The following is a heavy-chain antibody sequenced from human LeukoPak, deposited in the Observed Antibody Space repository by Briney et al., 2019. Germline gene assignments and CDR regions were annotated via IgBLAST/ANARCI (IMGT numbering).Heavy chain of an antibody. CDR1: GGAISSYY. CDR3: ARGPYSSSWFIDY. V-gene: IGHV4-59*01. Sequence: PSETLSLTCTVSGGAISSYYWSWIRQPPGKGLEWIGYIYYSGSTNYNPSLKSRVTISVDTSKNQFSLKLSSVTAAETAVYYCARGPYSSSWFIDYWGQGTLVTVSS. CDR2: IYYSGST. D-gene: IGHD6-13*01. J-gene: IGHJ4*02.